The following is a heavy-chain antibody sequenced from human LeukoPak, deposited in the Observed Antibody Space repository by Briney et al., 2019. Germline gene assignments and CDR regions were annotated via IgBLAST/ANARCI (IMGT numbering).Heavy chain of an antibody. CDR2: IYYSGST. D-gene: IGHD5-18*01. V-gene: IGHV4-59*01. CDR1: GGSISSYY. J-gene: IGHJ5*02. Sequence: PSETLSLTCTVSGGSISSYYWSWIRQPPGKGLEWIEYIYYSGSTNYNPSLKSRVTISVDTSKNQFSLKLSSVTAADTAVYYCARVRNTAMVRGYNWFDPWGQGTLVTVSS. CDR3: ARVRNTAMVRGYNWFDP.